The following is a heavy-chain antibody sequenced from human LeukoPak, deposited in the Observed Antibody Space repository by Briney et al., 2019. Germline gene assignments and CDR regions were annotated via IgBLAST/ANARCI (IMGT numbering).Heavy chain of an antibody. J-gene: IGHJ5*02. D-gene: IGHD2-21*01. CDR2: IYYSGST. CDR1: GGSISSGGYS. CDR3: ARGAPVVVSNNWFDP. Sequence: SQTLSLTCAVSGGSISSGGYSWSWIRQPPGKGLEWIGYIYYSGSTYYNPSLKSRVTISVDTSKNQFSLKLSSVTAADTAVYYCARGAPVVVSNNWFDPWGQGTLVTVSS. V-gene: IGHV4-30-4*07.